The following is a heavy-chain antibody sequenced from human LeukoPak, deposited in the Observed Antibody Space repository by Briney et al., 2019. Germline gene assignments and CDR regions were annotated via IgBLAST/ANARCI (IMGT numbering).Heavy chain of an antibody. D-gene: IGHD3-22*01. CDR1: GYTLTELS. Sequence: ASVKVSCKVSGYTLTELSMHWVRQAPGKGLEWMGGFDPEDGETIYAQKFQGRVTMTEDTSTDTAYMELSSLRSEDTAVYYCATGGDYYDRGRYWGQGTLVTVSS. V-gene: IGHV1-24*01. CDR2: FDPEDGET. J-gene: IGHJ4*02. CDR3: ATGGDYYDRGRY.